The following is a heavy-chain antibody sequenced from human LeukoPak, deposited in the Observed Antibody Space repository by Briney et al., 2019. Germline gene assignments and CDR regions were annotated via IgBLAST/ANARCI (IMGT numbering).Heavy chain of an antibody. V-gene: IGHV4-38-2*01. CDR1: GFTFDDYG. CDR2: IYYSGST. J-gene: IGHJ4*02. Sequence: PGGSLRLSCAASGFTFDDYGMSWVRQPPGKGLEWIGSIYYSGSTYYNPSLKSRVTISVDTSKNQFSLKLSSVTAADTAVYYCASGTSSGWYGSWGQGTLVTVSS. CDR3: ASGTSSGWYGS. D-gene: IGHD6-19*01.